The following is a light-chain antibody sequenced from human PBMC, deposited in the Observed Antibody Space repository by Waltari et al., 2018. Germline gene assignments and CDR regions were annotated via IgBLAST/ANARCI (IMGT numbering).Light chain of an antibody. CDR3: GTWDGSLTVGV. CDR1: SSNIGRNH. CDR2: ETN. Sequence: QSVLTQPPSVSAAPGQKVTISCSGSSSNIGRNHVSWYQQLPGPAPKLLIYETNKRPSGSPDRFSGSKSGPSATLGITGPQPGDEASYYCGTWDGSLTVGVFGGGTVLTVL. J-gene: IGLJ2*01. V-gene: IGLV1-51*02.